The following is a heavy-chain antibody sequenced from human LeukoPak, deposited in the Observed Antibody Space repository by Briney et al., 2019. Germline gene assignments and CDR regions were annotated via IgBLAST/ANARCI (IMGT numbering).Heavy chain of an antibody. D-gene: IGHD6-6*01. CDR3: AKDRGYSSSSASVFDY. CDR1: GFTLSSYA. J-gene: IGHJ4*02. Sequence: GGSLRLSCAASGFTLSSYAVYWVRQAPEKGLEWVSGISGSGGSTYYADSVKGRFTISRDSSKNTLYLQMNSLRAEDTAVYYCAKDRGYSSSSASVFDYWGQGTLVTVSS. V-gene: IGHV3-23*01. CDR2: ISGSGGST.